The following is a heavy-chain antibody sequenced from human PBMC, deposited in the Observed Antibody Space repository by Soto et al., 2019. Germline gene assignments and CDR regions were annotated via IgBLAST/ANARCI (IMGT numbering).Heavy chain of an antibody. CDR1: GFTFTSAA. D-gene: IGHD6-19*01. CDR3: AKVRVGYSSGWSYFDY. CDR2: LSGSGATT. Sequence: GGSLRLSCAASGFTFTSAAVSWLRQAPGKGLEWVSTLSGSGATTYYADSVKGRFTISRDNSKSTLYPQMNSLRAEDTAVYYCAKVRVGYSSGWSYFDYWGQGTLVTVSS. J-gene: IGHJ4*02. V-gene: IGHV3-23*01.